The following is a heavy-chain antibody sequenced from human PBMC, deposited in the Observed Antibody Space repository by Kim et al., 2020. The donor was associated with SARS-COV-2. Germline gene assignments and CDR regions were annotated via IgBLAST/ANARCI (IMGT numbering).Heavy chain of an antibody. Sequence: GGSLRLSCAASGFTFSSYWMHWVRQAPGKGLVWVSRINSDGSSTNYADSVKGRFTISRDNAKNTLYLQMNSLRAEDTAVYYCAREGEGAVAGSGDYYYGMDVWGQGTTVTVSS. CDR3: AREGEGAVAGSGDYYYGMDV. V-gene: IGHV3-74*01. CDR2: INSDGSST. CDR1: GFTFSSYW. J-gene: IGHJ6*02. D-gene: IGHD6-19*01.